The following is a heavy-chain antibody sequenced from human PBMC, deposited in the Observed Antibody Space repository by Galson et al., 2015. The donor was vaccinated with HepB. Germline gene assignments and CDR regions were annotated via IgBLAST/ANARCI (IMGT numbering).Heavy chain of an antibody. Sequence: SVKVSCKASGYTFTSYGITWMRQAPGQGLEWMGWISSYNGNTNYAQKLQGRVTMTADTSTSTAYMELRSLRSDDTAVYYCARGHNYYDSSGYASSLYYFDYCGQGTLVTVSS. CDR1: GYTFTSYG. V-gene: IGHV1-18*01. CDR3: ARGHNYYDSSGYASSLYYFDY. CDR2: ISSYNGNT. D-gene: IGHD3-22*01. J-gene: IGHJ4*02.